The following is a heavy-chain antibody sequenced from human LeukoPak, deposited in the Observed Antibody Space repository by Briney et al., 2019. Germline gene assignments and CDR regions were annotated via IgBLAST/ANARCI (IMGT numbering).Heavy chain of an antibody. CDR1: GGSISSGGYY. J-gene: IGHJ4*02. CDR2: IYHSGST. Sequence: PSQTLSLTCTVSGGSISSGGYYWSWIRQPPGKGLEWIGYIYHSGSTYYNPSLKSRVTISVDRSKNQFSLKLSSVTAADTAVYYCAREKEGRNYIPYYFDYWGQGTLVTVSS. D-gene: IGHD4-11*01. V-gene: IGHV4-30-2*01. CDR3: AREKEGRNYIPYYFDY.